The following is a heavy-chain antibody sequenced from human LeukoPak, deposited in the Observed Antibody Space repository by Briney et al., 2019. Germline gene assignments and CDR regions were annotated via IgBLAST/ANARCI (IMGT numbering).Heavy chain of an antibody. Sequence: GSLRLSCAASGFSLSSYWMHWVRQAPGKGLVWVSRINSDGSTTNYADSVKGRFTISRDNAKNTLYLQMNSLRAEDTAVYYCARRQYRSSWYYFDYWGQGTLVTVSS. CDR1: GFSLSSYW. CDR2: INSDGSTT. J-gene: IGHJ4*02. D-gene: IGHD6-13*01. V-gene: IGHV3-74*01. CDR3: ARRQYRSSWYYFDY.